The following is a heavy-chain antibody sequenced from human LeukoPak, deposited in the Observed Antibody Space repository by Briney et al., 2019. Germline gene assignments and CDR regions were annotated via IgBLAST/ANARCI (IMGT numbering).Heavy chain of an antibody. Sequence: SETLSLTCAVYGGSFSVYYWSWIRQPPGKGLEWIGEINHSGSTNYNPSLKSRVTISVDTSKNQFSLKLSSVTAADTAVYYCARRGQQLWDYWGQGTLVTVSS. CDR1: GGSFSVYY. CDR3: ARRGQQLWDY. CDR2: INHSGST. D-gene: IGHD6-13*01. J-gene: IGHJ4*02. V-gene: IGHV4-34*01.